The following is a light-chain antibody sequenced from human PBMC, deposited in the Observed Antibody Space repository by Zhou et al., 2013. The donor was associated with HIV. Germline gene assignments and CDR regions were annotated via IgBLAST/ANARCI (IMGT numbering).Light chain of an antibody. CDR2: GAS. V-gene: IGKV3-15*01. CDR3: QQYNNWPWT. CDR1: QSVSNN. J-gene: IGKJ1*01. Sequence: EIVMTQSPATLSVFPGERATLSCRASQSVSNNLAWYQQKPGQAPRPLIYGASTRATGIPARFSGSGSGTEFTLTISSMQSEDFAVYYCQQYNNWPWTFGQGTKVEIK.